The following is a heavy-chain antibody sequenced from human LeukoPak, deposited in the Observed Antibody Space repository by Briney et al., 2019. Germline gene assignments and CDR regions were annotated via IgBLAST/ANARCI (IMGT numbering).Heavy chain of an antibody. CDR1: GFSFSNYW. Sequence: GGSLRLSCTASGFSFSNYWMSWVRQAPGKGLEWVASIKQDESEKYYVDSVKGRFTTSRDNAKSSLYLQMNDLGAEDTAMYYCTRDRLGWFDAWGQGTQVTVSS. D-gene: IGHD7-27*01. V-gene: IGHV3-7*01. CDR2: IKQDESEK. CDR3: TRDRLGWFDA. J-gene: IGHJ5*02.